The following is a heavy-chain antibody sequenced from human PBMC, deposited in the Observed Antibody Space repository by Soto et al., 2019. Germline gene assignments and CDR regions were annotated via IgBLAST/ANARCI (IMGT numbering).Heavy chain of an antibody. V-gene: IGHV4-61*08. CDR2: VFYAGRA. J-gene: IGHJ6*02. D-gene: IGHD4-4*01. CDR3: ARDGDGRMTTNPYYYNGMDV. Sequence: NPSETLSLTCTVSGDSISNGDYYWSWIRQPPGKGLEWIGYVFYAGRANYNASLKSRVSISLDTSNYQFSLKLSSVTAADTAVYYCARDGDGRMTTNPYYYNGMDVWGPGTTVTVSS. CDR1: GDSISNGDYY.